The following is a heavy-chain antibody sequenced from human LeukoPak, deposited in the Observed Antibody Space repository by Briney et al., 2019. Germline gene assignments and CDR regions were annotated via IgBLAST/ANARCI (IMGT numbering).Heavy chain of an antibody. J-gene: IGHJ6*03. Sequence: SETLSLTCAVYGGSFSGYYWSWIRQPPGKGLEWIGEINHSGSTNYNPSLKSRVTISVDTSKNQFSLKLSSVTAADTAVYYCARLAYCGGDCYSGWGGYYYYYMDVWGEGTTVTVSS. D-gene: IGHD2-21*02. CDR2: INHSGST. CDR1: GGSFSGYY. V-gene: IGHV4-34*01. CDR3: ARLAYCGGDCYSGWGGYYYYYMDV.